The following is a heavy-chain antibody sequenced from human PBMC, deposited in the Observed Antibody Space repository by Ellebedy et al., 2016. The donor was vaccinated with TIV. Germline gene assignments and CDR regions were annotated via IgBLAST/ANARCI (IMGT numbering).Heavy chain of an antibody. CDR3: ARVLRWLQLHFDY. D-gene: IGHD5-24*01. CDR2: ISYDGSNK. J-gene: IGHJ4*02. Sequence: GESLKISXAASGFTFSSYAMHWVRQAPGKGLEWVAVISYDGSNKCYADSVKGRFTISRDNSKNTLYLQMNSLRAEDTAVYYCARVLRWLQLHFDYWGQGTLVTVSS. V-gene: IGHV3-30-3*01. CDR1: GFTFSSYA.